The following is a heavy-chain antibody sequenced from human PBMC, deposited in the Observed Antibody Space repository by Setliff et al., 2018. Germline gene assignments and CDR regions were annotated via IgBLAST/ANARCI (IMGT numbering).Heavy chain of an antibody. Sequence: ASVKVSCKASGYTFTRYGISWVRQAPGQGLEWMAYINTNNGDKYYAQNVQGRVTMTTDTSTSTAYMELRNLRAEDTATYYCAKKMGTTVSDGVFFDHWGQGTLVTVSS. V-gene: IGHV1-18*01. D-gene: IGHD1-1*01. CDR3: AKKMGTTVSDGVFFDH. CDR2: INTNNGDK. CDR1: GYTFTRYG. J-gene: IGHJ4*02.